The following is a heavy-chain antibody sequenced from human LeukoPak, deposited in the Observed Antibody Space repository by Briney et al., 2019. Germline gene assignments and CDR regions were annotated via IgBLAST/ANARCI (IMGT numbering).Heavy chain of an antibody. CDR2: IDHSGST. J-gene: IGHJ4*02. Sequence: PSGTLSLTCAVSGGSISSSNWWSWVRQPPGKGLEWIGEIDHSGSTNYNPSLKSRVTISVDTSKNQFSLQLSSVTAADTAVYYCARGILAAAGRIWDYWGQGTLVTVSS. V-gene: IGHV4-4*02. CDR1: GGSISSSNW. CDR3: ARGILAAAGRIWDY. D-gene: IGHD6-13*01.